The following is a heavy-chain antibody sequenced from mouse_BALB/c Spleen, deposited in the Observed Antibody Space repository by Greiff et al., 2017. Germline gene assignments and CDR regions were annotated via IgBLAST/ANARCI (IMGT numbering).Heavy chain of an antibody. CDR2: INPSNGGT. CDR3: TSGYDYGESAMDY. V-gene: IGHV1S81*02. D-gene: IGHD2-4*01. J-gene: IGHJ4*01. Sequence: VKLMESGAELVKPGASVKLSCKASGYTFTSYYMYWVKQRPGQGLEWIGEINPSNGGTNFNEKFKSKATLTVDKSSSTAYMQLSSLTSEDSAVYYCTSGYDYGESAMDYWGQGTSVTVSS. CDR1: GYTFTSYY.